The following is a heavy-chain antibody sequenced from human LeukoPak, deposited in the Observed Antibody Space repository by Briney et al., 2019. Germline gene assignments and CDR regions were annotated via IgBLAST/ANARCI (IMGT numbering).Heavy chain of an antibody. CDR2: IHQSGNT. Sequence: PSETLSLTCAVYDGSFSGYYWNWIRQPPGKGLEWIGEIHQSGNTNYNPSLKSRLTISVDTSKNQFSLRLNSVTAADTAVYYCARHIGGRYYYYYMDVWGKGTTVTISS. CDR3: ARHIGGRYYYYYMDV. CDR1: DGSFSGYY. D-gene: IGHD2-21*01. V-gene: IGHV4-34*01. J-gene: IGHJ6*03.